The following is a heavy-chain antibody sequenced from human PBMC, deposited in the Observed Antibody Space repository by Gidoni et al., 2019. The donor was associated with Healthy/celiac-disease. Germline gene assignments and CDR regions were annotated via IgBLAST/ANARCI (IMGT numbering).Heavy chain of an antibody. CDR3: ARGSGVAAVRARGYFQH. J-gene: IGHJ1*01. Sequence: STNYNPSLKSRVTISVDKSKNQFSLKLSSVTAADTAVYYCARGSGVAAVRARGYFQHWGQGTLVTVSS. V-gene: IGHV4-4*02. CDR2: ST. D-gene: IGHD6-13*01.